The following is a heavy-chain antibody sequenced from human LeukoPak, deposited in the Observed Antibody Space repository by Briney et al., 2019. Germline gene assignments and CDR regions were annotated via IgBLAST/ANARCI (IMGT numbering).Heavy chain of an antibody. V-gene: IGHV1-46*01. J-gene: IGHJ4*02. CDR2: INPSGGST. CDR3: ARGDGDYEYYFDY. CDR1: GYTFTSDY. D-gene: IGHD4-17*01. Sequence: ASVKVSCKASGYTFTSDYMHWVRQAPRPGHEWMGIINPSGGSTSYAQKFHCRVTMTRDTSTSTVYMELSSLRSEDTAVYYCARGDGDYEYYFDYWGQGTLVTVSS.